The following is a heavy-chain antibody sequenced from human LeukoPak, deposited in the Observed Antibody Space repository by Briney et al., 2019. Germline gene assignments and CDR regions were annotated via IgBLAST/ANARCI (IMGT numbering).Heavy chain of an antibody. CDR1: GYTFTSYD. CDR3: ARGREYYYGSGSYYTDWFDP. CDR2: MNPNSGNT. V-gene: IGHV1-8*01. Sequence: ASVKVSCKASGYTFTSYDINWVRQATGQGLEWMGWMNPNSGNTGYAQKFQGRVTMIRNTSISTAYMELSSLRSEDTAVYYCARGREYYYGSGSYYTDWFDPWGQGTLVTVSS. J-gene: IGHJ5*02. D-gene: IGHD3-10*01.